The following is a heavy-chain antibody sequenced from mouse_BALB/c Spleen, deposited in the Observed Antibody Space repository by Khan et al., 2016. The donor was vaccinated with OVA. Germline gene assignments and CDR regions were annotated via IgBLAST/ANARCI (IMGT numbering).Heavy chain of an antibody. CDR1: GFTFSSYS. J-gene: IGHJ3*01. CDR3: ASHLTGSFAY. D-gene: IGHD4-1*01. Sequence: EVELVESGGDLVKPGGSLKLSCAASGFTFSSYSMSWVRQTPDKRLEWVATISSDGDYTYFPDSVKGRFTISRDNAKNTLNLQMSSLKSEDTALYYCASHLTGSFAYWVQGTLVTVSA. V-gene: IGHV5-6*01. CDR2: ISSDGDYT.